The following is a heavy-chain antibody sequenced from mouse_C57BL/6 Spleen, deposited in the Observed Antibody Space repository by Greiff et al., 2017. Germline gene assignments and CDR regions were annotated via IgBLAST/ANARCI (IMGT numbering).Heavy chain of an antibody. CDR3: ARRAGTRYFDY. J-gene: IGHJ2*01. V-gene: IGHV5-4*03. CDR1: GFTFSSYA. D-gene: IGHD3-3*01. Sequence: EVKLVESGGGLVKPGGSLKLSCAASGFTFSSYAMSWVRQTPEKRLEWVATISAGGSYTYYPDNVKGRFTISRDNAKNNLYLQMSHLKSEDTAMYYCARRAGTRYFDYWGQGTTRTVSS. CDR2: ISAGGSYT.